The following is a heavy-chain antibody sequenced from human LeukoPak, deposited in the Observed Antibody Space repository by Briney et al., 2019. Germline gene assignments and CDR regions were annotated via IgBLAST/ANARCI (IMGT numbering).Heavy chain of an antibody. CDR3: GRGRVSSSTLYSTYYYYFYGDV. V-gene: IGHV4-59*01. CDR1: VDSITLYH. J-gene: IGHJ6*03. CDR2: VDHTGST. Sequence: SETLSLTCTVSVDSITLYHWRWIRQPPGKALEWIGYVDHTGSTNFNTSLNGRVSISRDTTKKLFSLRLRSVTAADTAANFCGRGRVSSSTLYSTYYYYFYGDVGGKGTTVTVSS. D-gene: IGHD2-8*01.